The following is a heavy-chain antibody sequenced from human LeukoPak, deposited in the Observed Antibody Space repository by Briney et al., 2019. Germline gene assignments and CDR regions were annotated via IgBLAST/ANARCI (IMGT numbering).Heavy chain of an antibody. D-gene: IGHD3-10*01. J-gene: IGHJ4*02. CDR3: ARLGSGLLWFGEPPTCFDY. Sequence: GESLKISCKGSGYSFTSYWIGWVRQMPGKGLEWMGIIYPCDSDTRYSPSFQGQVTISADKSISTAYLQWSSLKASDTAMYYCARLGSGLLWFGEPPTCFDYWGQGTLVTVSS. CDR1: GYSFTSYW. CDR2: IYPCDSDT. V-gene: IGHV5-51*01.